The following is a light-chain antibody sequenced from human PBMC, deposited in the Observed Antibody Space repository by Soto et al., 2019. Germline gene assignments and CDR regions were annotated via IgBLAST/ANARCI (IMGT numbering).Light chain of an antibody. J-gene: IGKJ1*01. CDR1: QSISSW. V-gene: IGKV1-5*03. CDR2: KAS. Sequence: DIQMTQSPSTLSASVGDRVTITCRASQSISSWLAWYQQKPGTAPKLLIYKASTLQSGVPSRFSGSGSGTNFPLPISTLHPDYSPTYYSQHYRNIWPFGKGT. CDR3: QHYRNIWP.